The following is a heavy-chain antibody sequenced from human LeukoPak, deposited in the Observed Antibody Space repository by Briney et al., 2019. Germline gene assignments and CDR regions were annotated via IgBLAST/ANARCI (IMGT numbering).Heavy chain of an antibody. Sequence: GGSLRLSCAASGFTFSSYWMHWVRQAPGKGLVWVSRINSDGSSTSYADSVKGRFTISRDNAKNSLFLQMNSLRAEDTAVYYCARDWHYYDSTTYYYYFDCWGQGTLVTVSS. CDR3: ARDWHYYDSTTYYYYFDC. D-gene: IGHD3-22*01. V-gene: IGHV3-74*01. J-gene: IGHJ4*02. CDR2: INSDGSST. CDR1: GFTFSSYW.